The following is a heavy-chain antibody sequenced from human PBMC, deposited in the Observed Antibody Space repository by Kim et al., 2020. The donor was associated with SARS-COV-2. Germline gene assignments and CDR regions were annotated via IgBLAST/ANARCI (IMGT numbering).Heavy chain of an antibody. Sequence: ASVKVSCKASGYTFTSYAMNWVRQAPGQGLEWMGWINTNTGNPTYAQGFTGRFVFSLDTSVSTAYLQISSLKAEDTAVYYCARTQGFGELLFSQEFSLVYRDIAPYYYYYGMDVWGQGTTVTVSS. CDR1: GYTFTSYA. V-gene: IGHV7-4-1*02. J-gene: IGHJ6*02. D-gene: IGHD3-10*01. CDR3: ARTQGFGELLFSQEFSLVYRDIAPYYYYYGMDV. CDR2: INTNTGNP.